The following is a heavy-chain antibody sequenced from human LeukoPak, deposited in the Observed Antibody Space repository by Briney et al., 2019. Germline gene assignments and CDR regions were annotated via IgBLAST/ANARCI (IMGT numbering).Heavy chain of an antibody. V-gene: IGHV4-34*01. CDR3: VVGITILGVAASFDS. D-gene: IGHD3-3*01. CDR1: GASYNAYY. Sequence: PSETLSLTCAVYGASYNAYYWSWIRQPPGKGLEWIGDIDHRGTATYNPSLKSRLTISADASKNQFSLKLNSVTDADTAVYYCVVGITILGVAASFDSWGQGNLVIVSS. CDR2: IDHRGTA. J-gene: IGHJ4*02.